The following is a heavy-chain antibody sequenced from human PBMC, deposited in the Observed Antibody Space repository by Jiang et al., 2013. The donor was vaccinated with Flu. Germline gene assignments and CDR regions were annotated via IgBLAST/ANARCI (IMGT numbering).Heavy chain of an antibody. J-gene: IGHJ4*02. D-gene: IGHD3-10*01. CDR2: ISGSGGST. Sequence: QLLESGGGLVQPGGSLRLSCAASGFTFSSYAMSWVRQAPGKGLEWVSAISGSGGSTYYADSVKGRFTISRDNSKNTLYLQMNSLRAEDTAVYYCAKAPLLWFGELSYFDYWGQGTLVTVSS. CDR1: GFTFSSYA. V-gene: IGHV3-23*01. CDR3: AKAPLLWFGELSYFDY.